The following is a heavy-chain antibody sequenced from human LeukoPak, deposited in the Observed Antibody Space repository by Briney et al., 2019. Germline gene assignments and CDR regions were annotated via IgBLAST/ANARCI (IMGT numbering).Heavy chain of an antibody. J-gene: IGHJ2*01. CDR1: GFTFSSYS. D-gene: IGHD3-9*01. V-gene: IGHV3-21*01. Sequence: PGGSLRLSCAASGFTFSSYSMNWVRQAPGKGLEWVSSISSSSSYIYYADSVKGRFTISRDNSKNTLYLQMNSLRDEDTAVYYCARGPHDYDTFSGYYTDHWYFDLWGRGTLVTVSS. CDR2: ISSSSSYI. CDR3: ARGPHDYDTFSGYYTDHWYFDL.